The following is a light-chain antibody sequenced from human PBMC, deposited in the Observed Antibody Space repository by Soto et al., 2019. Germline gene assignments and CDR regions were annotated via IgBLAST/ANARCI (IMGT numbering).Light chain of an antibody. Sequence: DIQMTQSPSSLSASVGDRVTITCRASQSISSYLNWYQQKPGKAHKLLIYAASSLQSGVQSRFSGSGSGTDFTLTIRSLQPEDFATYYCQQSYNTPITFGQGTRLEI. CDR2: AAS. V-gene: IGKV1-39*01. CDR3: QQSYNTPIT. J-gene: IGKJ5*01. CDR1: QSISSY.